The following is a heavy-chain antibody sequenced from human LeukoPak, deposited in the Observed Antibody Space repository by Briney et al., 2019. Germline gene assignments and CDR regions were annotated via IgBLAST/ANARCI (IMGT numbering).Heavy chain of an antibody. D-gene: IGHD6-19*01. Sequence: SETLSLTCTVSGGSISSYYWGWIRQPAGKGLEWIGRIYTSGSTNYNPSLKSRVTMSVDTSKNQFSLKLSSVTAADTAVYYCAREKSSGWTGGYYFDYWGQGTLVTVSS. CDR3: AREKSSGWTGGYYFDY. V-gene: IGHV4-4*07. CDR1: GGSISSYY. CDR2: IYTSGST. J-gene: IGHJ4*02.